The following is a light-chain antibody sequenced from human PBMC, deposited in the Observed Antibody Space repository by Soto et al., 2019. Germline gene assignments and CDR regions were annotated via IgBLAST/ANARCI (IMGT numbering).Light chain of an antibody. J-gene: IGKJ3*01. CDR3: QQRSNWPIT. CDR1: QSVSSY. V-gene: IGKV3-11*01. CDR2: DAS. Sequence: EIVLTQSPATLSLSPGERATLSCRASQSVSSYLAWYQQKPGQAPRLLIYDASNRATAIPARFSGSGSGTDFTRTISSLEPEDFAVYYCQQRSNWPITFGPGTKVEIK.